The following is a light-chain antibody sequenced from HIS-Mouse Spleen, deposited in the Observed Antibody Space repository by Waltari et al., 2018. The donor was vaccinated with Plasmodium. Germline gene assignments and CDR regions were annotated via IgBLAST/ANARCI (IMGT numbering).Light chain of an antibody. Sequence: DIVLTQSPGTLSLSPGERATLSCRASQSVSRCYLAWYQQKPGQAPRLLILGASSRATGIPDRFSGSGSGTDFTLTISRLEPEDFAVYYCQQYGSSPITFGQGTRLEIK. J-gene: IGKJ5*01. CDR3: QQYGSSPIT. V-gene: IGKV3-20*01. CDR1: QSVSRCY. CDR2: GAS.